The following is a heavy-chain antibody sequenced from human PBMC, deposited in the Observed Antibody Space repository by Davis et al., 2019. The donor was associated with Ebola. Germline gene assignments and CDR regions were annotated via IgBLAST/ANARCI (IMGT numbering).Heavy chain of an antibody. D-gene: IGHD4-23*01. CDR1: AGTFRSYA. Sequence: AASVKVSCKVTAGTFRSYALSWVRQAPGQGLEWMGGIVPLFGTPNYAQKFQGRVTITADESTRTTYMQLSSLRSEDTAVYYCARDSQNGGYYGMDVWGKGTTVTVSS. CDR3: ARDSQNGGYYGMDV. V-gene: IGHV1-69*13. CDR2: IVPLFGTP. J-gene: IGHJ6*04.